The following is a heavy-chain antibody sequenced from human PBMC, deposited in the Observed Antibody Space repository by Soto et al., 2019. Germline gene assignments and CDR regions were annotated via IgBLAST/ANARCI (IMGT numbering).Heavy chain of an antibody. V-gene: IGHV1-3*01. D-gene: IGHD4-17*01. CDR1: RYTFTSYA. CDR2: INAGNGNT. J-gene: IGHJ4*01. Sequence: ASVKVSCKASRYTFTSYAIHWVRHAPGQRLEWMGWINAGNGNTKYSQNFQGRVTITRDTSASTAYMELNNLISEDTAVYFCARGPITARGDYANYWGQGTLVTVSS. CDR3: ARGPITARGDYANY.